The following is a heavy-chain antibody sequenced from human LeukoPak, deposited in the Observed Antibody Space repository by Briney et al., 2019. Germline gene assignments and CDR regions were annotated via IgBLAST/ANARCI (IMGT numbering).Heavy chain of an antibody. CDR3: ARGLGLRLGEFDY. CDR1: GYTFTGYY. D-gene: IGHD3-16*01. CDR2: INPNSGGT. J-gene: IGHJ4*02. Sequence: ASVKVSCKASGYTFTGYYMHWVRQAPGQGLEWMGRINPNSGGTNYAQKFQGRVTMTRDTSISTAYMELSRLRSDDTAVYYCARGLGLRLGEFDYWGREPWSPSPQ. V-gene: IGHV1-2*06.